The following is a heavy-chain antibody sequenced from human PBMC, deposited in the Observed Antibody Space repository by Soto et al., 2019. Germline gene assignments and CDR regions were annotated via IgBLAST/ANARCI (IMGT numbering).Heavy chain of an antibody. CDR3: ASSVGGGIAVACTSPHGDY. CDR1: GGTFSSYA. J-gene: IGHJ4*02. CDR2: IIPIFGTA. D-gene: IGHD6-19*01. V-gene: IGHV1-69*06. Sequence: QVQLVQSGAEVKKPGSSVKVSCKASGGTFSSYAISWVRQAPGQGLEWMGGIIPIFGTANYAQKFQGRVTITADKSTSTVYMELSSLRSEDTAVYYCASSVGGGIAVACTSPHGDYWGQGTLVTVSS.